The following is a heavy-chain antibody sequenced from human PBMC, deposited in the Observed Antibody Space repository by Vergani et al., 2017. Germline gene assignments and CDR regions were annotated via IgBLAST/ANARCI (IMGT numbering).Heavy chain of an antibody. D-gene: IGHD2-21*02. Sequence: QVQLVQSGAEVKKPGSSVKVSCKASGATFRSNTISWVRQVPGQGLEWMGRIIPVLGKTKYAQDFQGRLTITADTSTSTAYMELTSLRSQDTAVYYCARDPRGYGGDPEDYYCGMDVWGEGTTVTVCS. J-gene: IGHJ6*01. CDR3: ARDPRGYGGDPEDYYCGMDV. V-gene: IGHV1-69*08. CDR1: GATFRSNT. CDR2: IIPVLGKT.